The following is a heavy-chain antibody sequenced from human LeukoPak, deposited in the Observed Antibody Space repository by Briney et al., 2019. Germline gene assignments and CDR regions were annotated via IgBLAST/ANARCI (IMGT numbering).Heavy chain of an antibody. J-gene: IGHJ3*02. D-gene: IGHD2-15*01. CDR2: IYDSGST. V-gene: IGHV4-30-4*01. CDR3: ARDCSGGSCYGAFDI. Sequence: SETLSLTCTVSGASIRSGDYYWSWIRQPPGKGLEWIGYIYDSGSTYYNPSLKSRITISVDTCENRFSLKLSSVTATDTAVYYCARDCSGGSCYGAFDIWGQGTMVTVSS. CDR1: GASIRSGDYY.